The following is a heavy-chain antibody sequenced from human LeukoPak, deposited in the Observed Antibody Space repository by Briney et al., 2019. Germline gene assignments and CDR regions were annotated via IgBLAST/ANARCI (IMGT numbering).Heavy chain of an antibody. CDR2: INHSGST. Sequence: NTSETLSLTCAVYGGSFSGYYWSWIRQPPGKGLEWIGEINHSGSTNYNPSLKSRVTISVDTSKNQFPLKLSSVTAADTAVYYCARNSGGNYDSSGYYYGYWGQGTLVTVSS. CDR1: GGSFSGYY. CDR3: ARNSGGNYDSSGYYYGY. D-gene: IGHD3-22*01. V-gene: IGHV4-34*01. J-gene: IGHJ4*02.